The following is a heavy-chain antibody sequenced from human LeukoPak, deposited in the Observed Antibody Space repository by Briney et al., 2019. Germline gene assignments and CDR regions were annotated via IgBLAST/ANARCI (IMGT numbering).Heavy chain of an antibody. CDR3: ASAYSIRRHSRDYYYYMDV. CDR1: GYTFTSYG. V-gene: IGHV1-18*01. Sequence: ASVKVSCKASGYTFTSYGISWVRQAPGQGLEWMGWISAYNGNTNYAQKLQGRVTMTTDTSTSTAYMELRSLRSDDTAVYYCASAYSIRRHSRDYYYYMDVWGKGTTVTVSS. CDR2: ISAYNGNT. J-gene: IGHJ6*03. D-gene: IGHD4-11*01.